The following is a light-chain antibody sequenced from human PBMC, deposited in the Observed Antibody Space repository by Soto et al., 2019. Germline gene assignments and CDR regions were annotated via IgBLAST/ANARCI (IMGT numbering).Light chain of an antibody. V-gene: IGLV2-14*01. J-gene: IGLJ1*01. CDR3: SSYSSSSTFYV. CDR2: QVS. Sequence: QSVLTQPASVSGSPGQSITISCTGTSSDIGGFYYVSWYQHHPGKDPKLMIYQVSNRPSGVSNRFSGSKSGNTASLTISGLQAEDEADYFCSSYSSSSTFYVFGVGTKLTVL. CDR1: SSDIGGFYY.